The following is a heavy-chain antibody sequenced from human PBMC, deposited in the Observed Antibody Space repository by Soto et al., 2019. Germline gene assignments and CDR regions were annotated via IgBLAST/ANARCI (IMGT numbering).Heavy chain of an antibody. D-gene: IGHD3-9*01. J-gene: IGHJ6*03. CDR3: ARGVFLTHYYHYHLDF. V-gene: IGHV4-4*02. CDR1: SDSISRSHW. Sequence: SETLSLTCAVSSDSISRSHWLTWVRQSPGKGLEWLGDIYYSGSVYYNPSLRSRISISMDKSNNQFSLNLSSVTAADTAVYYCARGVFLTHYYHYHLDFWAKGTPVTVYS. CDR2: IYYSGSV.